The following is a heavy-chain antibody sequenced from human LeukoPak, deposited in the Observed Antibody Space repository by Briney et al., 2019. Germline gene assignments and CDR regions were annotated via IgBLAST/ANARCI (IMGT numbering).Heavy chain of an antibody. J-gene: IGHJ4*02. CDR2: INHSGST. CDR3: ARLQYYYDSSGSY. V-gene: IGHV4-34*01. D-gene: IGHD3-22*01. Sequence: SETLSLTCAVYGGSFSGYYWSWIRQPPGKGLEWIGEINHSGSTNYNPSLKSRVTISVDTSKNQFSLKLSSVTAADTAVYYCARLQYYYDSSGSYWGQGTLVTVSS. CDR1: GGSFSGYY.